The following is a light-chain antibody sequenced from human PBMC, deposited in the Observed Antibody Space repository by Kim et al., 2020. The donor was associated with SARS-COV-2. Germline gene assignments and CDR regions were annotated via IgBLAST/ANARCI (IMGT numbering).Light chain of an antibody. CDR3: QVWDTSNDHQV. Sequence: APRKPARITVDGNDIGYKTVHCYQQKPGQAPMLVMYYDTDRPSGIPARFSGSKSGKTTTLTISRVEAGDEADYYCQVWDTSNDHQVFGSGTKVTVL. CDR1: DIGYKT. CDR2: YDT. J-gene: IGLJ1*01. V-gene: IGLV3-21*04.